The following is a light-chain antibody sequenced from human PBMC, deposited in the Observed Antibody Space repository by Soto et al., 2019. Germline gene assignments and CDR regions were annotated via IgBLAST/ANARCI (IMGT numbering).Light chain of an antibody. Sequence: EIVLTQSPATLSLSPGERATLSCRASQSVSSYFAWYQQKPGQPPSLLIYEASNRASGIPARFTGSGSGTDFTLSISIVEPEDFAVYYCQQRSNCPLTFGQGTKVEIK. V-gene: IGKV3-11*01. J-gene: IGKJ1*01. CDR2: EAS. CDR3: QQRSNCPLT. CDR1: QSVSSY.